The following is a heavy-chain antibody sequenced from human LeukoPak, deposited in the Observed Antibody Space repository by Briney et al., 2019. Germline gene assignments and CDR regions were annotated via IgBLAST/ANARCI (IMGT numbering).Heavy chain of an antibody. Sequence: GGSLRLSCAASGFTFSSYAMHWVRQAPGKGLEWVAVISYDGSNKYYADSVKGRFTISRDNSKNTLYLQMNSLRAEDTAVYYCARDLSDYSGWSEYFQHWGQGTLVTVSS. J-gene: IGHJ1*01. CDR1: GFTFSSYA. D-gene: IGHD6-19*01. V-gene: IGHV3-30-3*01. CDR3: ARDLSDYSGWSEYFQH. CDR2: ISYDGSNK.